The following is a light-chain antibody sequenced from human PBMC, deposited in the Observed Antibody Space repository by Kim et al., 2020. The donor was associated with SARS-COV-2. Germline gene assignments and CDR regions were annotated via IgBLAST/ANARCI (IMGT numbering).Light chain of an antibody. CDR3: QSADSSGTYV. J-gene: IGLJ1*01. CDR2: KDS. CDR1: ALPEQH. Sequence: VAARRPARITGAGDALPEQHASWYQQKAGQAPCLVIYKDSERPSGIPERFSGSSSGTTVTLTISGVQAEDDADYYCQSADSSGTYVFGSGTKVTVL. V-gene: IGLV3-25*03.